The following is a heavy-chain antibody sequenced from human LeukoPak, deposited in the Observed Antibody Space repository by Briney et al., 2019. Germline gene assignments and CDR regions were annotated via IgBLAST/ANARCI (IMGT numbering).Heavy chain of an antibody. J-gene: IGHJ4*02. V-gene: IGHV3-48*03. CDR3: ARGRYYYDSSGYYAAYFDY. CDR2: ISSSGSTI. Sequence: PGGSLRLSCAASGFTFSSYEMNWVRQAPGKGLEWVSYISSSGSTIYYADSVMGRFTISRDNAKNSLYLQMNSLRAEDTAVYYCARGRYYYDSSGYYAAYFDYWGQGTLVTVSS. D-gene: IGHD3-22*01. CDR1: GFTFSSYE.